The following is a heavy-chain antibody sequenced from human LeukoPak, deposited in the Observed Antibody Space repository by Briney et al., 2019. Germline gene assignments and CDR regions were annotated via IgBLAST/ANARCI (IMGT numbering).Heavy chain of an antibody. V-gene: IGHV3-74*01. D-gene: IGHD3-16*01. CDR2: IKGDGSST. Sequence: GGSLRLSCAASGFTFSSFWMHWVRQAPGRGLEWVSSIKGDGSSTNYADSVKGRFTISRDNAKNTLYLQMNSLRAEDTAVYYCARGGGGLGYWGQGTLVTVSS. CDR1: GFTFSSFW. CDR3: ARGGGGLGY. J-gene: IGHJ4*02.